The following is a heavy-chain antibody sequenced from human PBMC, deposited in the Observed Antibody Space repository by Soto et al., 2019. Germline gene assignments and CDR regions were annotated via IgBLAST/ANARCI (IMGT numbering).Heavy chain of an antibody. Sequence: EVQLVESGGGLVQPGGSLRLSCAASGFTFSSYSMNWVRQAPGKGLEWVSYISSSSSTIYYADSVKGRFTISRDNAKNSLYLQMNSLRAEDTAVYCARGPPSWELLFDYWGQGTLVTVSS. CDR3: ARGPPSWELLFDY. J-gene: IGHJ4*02. D-gene: IGHD1-26*01. CDR1: GFTFSSYS. V-gene: IGHV3-48*01. CDR2: ISSSSSTI.